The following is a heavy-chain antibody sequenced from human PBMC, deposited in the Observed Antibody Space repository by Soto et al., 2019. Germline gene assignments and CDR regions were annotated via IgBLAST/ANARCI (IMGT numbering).Heavy chain of an antibody. Sequence: ASVKVSCKSSGYPFNTYYLHWVRQAPGQGLEWMGMIHPSGGGSTYAQKFLGRVTMTMDSSTSTVFMELTSLRSADTAFYYCARGGHIAVVTDSFDSWG. CDR3: ARGGHIAVVTDSFDS. D-gene: IGHD2-21*02. CDR1: GYPFNTYY. CDR2: IHPSGGGS. J-gene: IGHJ4*01. V-gene: IGHV1-46*02.